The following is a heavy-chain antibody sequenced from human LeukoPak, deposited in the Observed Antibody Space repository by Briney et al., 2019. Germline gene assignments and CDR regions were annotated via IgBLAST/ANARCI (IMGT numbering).Heavy chain of an antibody. Sequence: SETRSLTCTVSGGSITSYYWSWIRQPPGKGLEWIGYIYYSGSTNYNPSLKSRVTISVDTSKNQFSLKLSSVTAADPAVYYCARSGSTAHDYWGQGTLVTVSS. D-gene: IGHD1-26*01. CDR3: ARSGSTAHDY. CDR1: GGSITSYY. CDR2: IYYSGST. J-gene: IGHJ4*02. V-gene: IGHV4-59*01.